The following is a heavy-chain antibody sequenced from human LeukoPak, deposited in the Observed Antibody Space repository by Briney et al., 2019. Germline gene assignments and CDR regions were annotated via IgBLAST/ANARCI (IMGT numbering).Heavy chain of an antibody. Sequence: ASVKVSCKAFGYTFTSNYMHWVRQAPGQGPEWMGVISPSGGSTTYAQKFQGRVTLTRDMSTSTDYLELSSLRSEDTAVYYCVRGAPPNYYDSSGYLDYWGQGTLVTVSS. CDR2: ISPSGGST. D-gene: IGHD3-22*01. V-gene: IGHV1-46*01. J-gene: IGHJ4*02. CDR1: GYTFTSNY. CDR3: VRGAPPNYYDSSGYLDY.